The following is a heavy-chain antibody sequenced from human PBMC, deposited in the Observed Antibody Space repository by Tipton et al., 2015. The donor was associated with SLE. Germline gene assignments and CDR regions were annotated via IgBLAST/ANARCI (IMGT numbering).Heavy chain of an antibody. J-gene: IGHJ4*02. CDR3: AKNSGSYYFDD. V-gene: IGHV4/OR15-8*01. Sequence: TLSLTCDVSGDSVRNSNWWSWVRQSPGKGLEWIGEIHHSGSAIYNPSLKSRVTVSVDRSNNQFSLKLRSVTAADTAVYYCAKNSGSYYFDDWGQGTLVTVSS. D-gene: IGHD3-10*01. CDR1: GDSVRNSNW. CDR2: IHHSGSA.